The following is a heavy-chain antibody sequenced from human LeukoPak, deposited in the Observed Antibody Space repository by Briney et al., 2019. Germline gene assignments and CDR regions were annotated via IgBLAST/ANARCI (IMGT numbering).Heavy chain of an antibody. J-gene: IGHJ4*02. V-gene: IGHV4-39*07. D-gene: IGHD6-19*01. CDR1: GGSISSSSYY. Sequence: PSETLSLTCTVSGGSISSSSYYWGWIRQPPGKGLEWIGSIYYSGSTYYNPSLKSRVTISVDTSKNQFSLKLSSVTAADTAVYYCARAGGKAVAGFGYWGQGTLVTVSS. CDR3: ARAGGKAVAGFGY. CDR2: IYYSGST.